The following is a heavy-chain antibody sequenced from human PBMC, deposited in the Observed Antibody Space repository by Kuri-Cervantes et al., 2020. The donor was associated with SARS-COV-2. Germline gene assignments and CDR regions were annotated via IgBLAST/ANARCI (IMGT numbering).Heavy chain of an antibody. D-gene: IGHD3-10*01. CDR1: GFTFSSYA. CDR3: AKDPGFRELLYYFDY. V-gene: IGHV3-23*01. Sequence: GESLKISCAASGFTFSSYAMSWVRQAPGKGLEWVSAISGSGGSTYYADSVKGRFTIPRANSKNTLYLQMNSLRAEDTAVYYCAKDPGFRELLYYFDYWGQGTPVTVSS. J-gene: IGHJ4*02. CDR2: ISGSGGST.